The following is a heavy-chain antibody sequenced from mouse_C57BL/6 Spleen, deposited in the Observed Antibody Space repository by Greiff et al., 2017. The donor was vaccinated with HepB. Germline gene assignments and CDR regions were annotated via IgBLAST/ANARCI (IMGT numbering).Heavy chain of an antibody. V-gene: IGHV1-54*01. D-gene: IGHD3-2*02. J-gene: IGHJ3*01. CDR2: INPGSGGT. CDR1: GYAFTNYL. Sequence: QVQLQQSGAELVRPGTSVKVSCKASGYAFTNYLIEWVKQRPGQGLEWIGVINPGSGGTNYNEKFKGKATLTADKSSSTAYMQLSSLTSADSAVYFCARSSSGYWFAYWGQRTLVTVSA. CDR3: ARSSSGYWFAY.